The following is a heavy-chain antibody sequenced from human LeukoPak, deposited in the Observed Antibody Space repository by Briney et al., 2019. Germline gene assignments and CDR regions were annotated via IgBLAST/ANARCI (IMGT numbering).Heavy chain of an antibody. CDR3: ARVTGYRIEDYFDY. CDR2: IYYSGST. V-gene: IGHV4-61*01. D-gene: IGHD6-13*01. Sequence: SETLSLTCTVSGGSISSGSYYWSWIRQPPGKGLEWIGYIYYSGSTNYNPSLKSRVTISVETSKNEFSLKLRSVTAADTAVYYCARVTGYRIEDYFDYWGQGTLVTVSS. CDR1: GGSISSGSYY. J-gene: IGHJ4*02.